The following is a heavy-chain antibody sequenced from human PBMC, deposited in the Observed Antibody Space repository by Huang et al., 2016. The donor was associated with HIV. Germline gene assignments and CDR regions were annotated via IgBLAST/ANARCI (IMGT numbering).Heavy chain of an antibody. CDR3: VKALLIYTYGFGIDS. J-gene: IGHJ5*01. V-gene: IGHV3-23*01. Sequence: EVHLLESGGGLVEPGGSLRVSCAASGFIFRSFAMSWVRQAPGKGLEWVSGVSGSGSTTFYADSVKGRFTISRDNSKNTLYLQMNGLKAEDTAIYFCVKALLIYTYGFGIDSWGQGTLVTVSS. CDR2: VSGSGSTT. CDR1: GFIFRSFA. D-gene: IGHD3-10*01.